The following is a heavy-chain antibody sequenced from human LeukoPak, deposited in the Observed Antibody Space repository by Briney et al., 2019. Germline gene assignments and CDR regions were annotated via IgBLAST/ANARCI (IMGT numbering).Heavy chain of an antibody. CDR1: GFTFRNFW. J-gene: IGHJ4*02. Sequence: GGSLRLSCGASGFTFRNFWMNWVRQAPGKGLEWVANIKDDGSDKYYVDSVKGRFSISKDNAKNSLYLQMNSLRVEDTAVYYCARVGESIAARHFDYWGQGTLVTVSS. D-gene: IGHD6-6*01. CDR3: ARVGESIAARHFDY. V-gene: IGHV3-7*01. CDR2: IKDDGSDK.